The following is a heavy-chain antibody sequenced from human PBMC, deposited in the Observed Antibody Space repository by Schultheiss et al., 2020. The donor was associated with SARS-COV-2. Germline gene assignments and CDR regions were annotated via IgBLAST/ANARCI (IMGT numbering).Heavy chain of an antibody. Sequence: GESLKISCAASGFTFSTHWMHWVRQVPGKGLVWVSRINGAGSSTTYADSVKGRFTISRDNAKNTVYLQMNSLRAEDTAVYYCAKIQLYYYYYMDVWGKGTTVTVSS. CDR1: GFTFSTHW. D-gene: IGHD1-1*01. CDR2: INGAGSST. V-gene: IGHV3-74*01. CDR3: AKIQLYYYYYMDV. J-gene: IGHJ6*03.